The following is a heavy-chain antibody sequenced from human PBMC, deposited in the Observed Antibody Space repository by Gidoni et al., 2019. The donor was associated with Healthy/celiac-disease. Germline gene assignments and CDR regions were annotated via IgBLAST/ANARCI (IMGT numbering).Heavy chain of an antibody. CDR2: IYYSGRT. Sequence: QVQLQESGPDLVKPSETLSLTCTVSGGSISSYYWTWIRQPPGKGLEWIGYIYYSGRTNYNPSLKSRVTISVDKSKNQFSLKLSSVTAADTAVYYCARDLLSPNDYWGQGTLVTVSS. D-gene: IGHD3-10*01. V-gene: IGHV4-59*01. CDR1: GGSISSYY. CDR3: ARDLLSPNDY. J-gene: IGHJ4*02.